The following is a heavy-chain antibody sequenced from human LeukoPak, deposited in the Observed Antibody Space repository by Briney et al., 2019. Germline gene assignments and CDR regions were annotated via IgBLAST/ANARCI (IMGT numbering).Heavy chain of an antibody. Sequence: SETLSLTCTVSGGSISSGGYYWSWIRQPPGKGLEWIGYIYHSGSTYYNPSLKSRVTISVDRSKNQFSLKLNSVTAADTAVYYCARHAGSSGYDAVDYWGQGTLVTVSS. CDR2: IYHSGST. V-gene: IGHV4-30-2*02. J-gene: IGHJ4*02. CDR1: GGSISSGGYY. D-gene: IGHD5-12*01. CDR3: ARHAGSSGYDAVDY.